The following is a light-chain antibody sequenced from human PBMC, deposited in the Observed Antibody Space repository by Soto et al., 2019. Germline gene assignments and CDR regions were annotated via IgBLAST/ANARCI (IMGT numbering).Light chain of an antibody. J-gene: IGKJ2*01. CDR2: DAS. CDR3: QQSYSTQYT. Sequence: DIQMTQSPSSLSASVGDRVTITCRASQSISSYLNWYQQKPGKAPKLLIYDASSLQSGVASRFSGSGSGTDFTLTISSLQPEDFATYYCQQSYSTQYTFGQGTKLEIK. CDR1: QSISSY. V-gene: IGKV1-39*01.